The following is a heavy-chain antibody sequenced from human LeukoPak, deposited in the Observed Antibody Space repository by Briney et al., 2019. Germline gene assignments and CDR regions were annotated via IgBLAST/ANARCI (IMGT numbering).Heavy chain of an antibody. Sequence: GGSLRLSCAASGFTFSSYAMSWVRQAPGKGLEWVLAISGSGGSTYYADSVKGRFTISRDNSMNTLYLQMNSLRAEDTAVYYCAKTLWSGGYFDYWGQGTLVTVSS. CDR1: GFTFSSYA. CDR3: AKTLWSGGYFDY. J-gene: IGHJ4*02. CDR2: ISGSGGST. V-gene: IGHV3-23*01. D-gene: IGHD3-3*01.